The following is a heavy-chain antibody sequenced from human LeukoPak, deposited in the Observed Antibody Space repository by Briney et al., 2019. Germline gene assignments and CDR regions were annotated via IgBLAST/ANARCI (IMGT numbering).Heavy chain of an antibody. CDR2: ISYDGSNK. V-gene: IGHV3-30-3*01. D-gene: IGHD1-26*01. CDR3: ARAEKVGATPFDY. Sequence: GGSLRLSCAASGFTFSSYWMTWVRQAPGKGLEWVAVISYDGSNKYYADSVKGRFTISRDNSKNTLYLQMNSLRAEDTAVYYCARAEKVGATPFDYWGQGTLVTVSS. CDR1: GFTFSSYW. J-gene: IGHJ4*02.